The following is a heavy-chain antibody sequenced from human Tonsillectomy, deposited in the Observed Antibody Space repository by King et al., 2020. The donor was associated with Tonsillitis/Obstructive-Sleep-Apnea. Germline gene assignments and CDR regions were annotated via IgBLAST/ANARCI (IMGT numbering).Heavy chain of an antibody. CDR2: IYYSGST. Sequence: QLQESGPGLVKPSETLSLTCTVSGDSIIRSSYYWGWIRQPPGKGLECIGSIYYSGSTYYNPSLKSRVTISVDMSRNQFSLELSSVTAADTAVYYCARFKDPNYYYMDVWGKGTTVTVSS. V-gene: IGHV4-39*01. J-gene: IGHJ6*03. CDR3: ARFKDPNYYYMDV. CDR1: GDSIIRSSYY.